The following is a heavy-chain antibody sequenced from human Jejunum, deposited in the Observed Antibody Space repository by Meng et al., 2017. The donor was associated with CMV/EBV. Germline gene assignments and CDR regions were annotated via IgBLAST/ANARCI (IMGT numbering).Heavy chain of an antibody. CDR2: ISAYNGNT. Sequence: VPVVRAGAEVKTLGASVKVPCKASGYTFTSYGISWVRQAPGQGLEWMGWISAYNGNTNYAQKLQGRVTMTTDTSTSTAYMELRSLRSDDTAVYYCAASSSSWYQNWFDPWGQGTLVTVSS. V-gene: IGHV1-18*01. D-gene: IGHD6-13*01. J-gene: IGHJ5*02. CDR3: AASSSSWYQNWFDP. CDR1: GYTFTSYG.